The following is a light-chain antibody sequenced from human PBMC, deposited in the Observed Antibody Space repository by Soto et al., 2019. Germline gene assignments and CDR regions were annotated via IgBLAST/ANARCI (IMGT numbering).Light chain of an antibody. J-gene: IGLJ2*01. V-gene: IGLV9-49*01. CDR3: GADHGIGSNVVVV. Sequence: QPVLTQPPSASASLGASVTLTCTLSSGYSNYKVDWYQQRPGKGPRFVMRVGTGGIVGSKGDGIPDRFSVLGSGLNRYLTIKNIQEEDESDYHCGADHGIGSNVVVVFGGGTKLTVL. CDR2: VGTGGIVG. CDR1: SGYSNYK.